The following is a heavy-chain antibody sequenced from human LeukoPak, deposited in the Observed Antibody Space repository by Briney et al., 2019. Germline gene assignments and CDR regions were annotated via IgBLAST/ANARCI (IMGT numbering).Heavy chain of an antibody. CDR1: DFNLITYS. CDR2: ISSSSSTI. V-gene: IGHV3-48*01. J-gene: IGHJ4*02. Sequence: GGSLRLSCAASDFNLITYSMNWVRQAPGKGLEWVSYISSSSSTIYYADSVKGRFTISRDNAKNSLYLQMNSLRAEDTAVYYCARQFGVRSATFDYWGQGTLVTVSS. CDR3: ARQFGVRSATFDY. D-gene: IGHD3-10*01.